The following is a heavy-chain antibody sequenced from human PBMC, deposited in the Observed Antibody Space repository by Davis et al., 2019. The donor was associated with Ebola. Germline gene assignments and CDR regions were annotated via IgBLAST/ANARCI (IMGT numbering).Heavy chain of an antibody. CDR2: INSDGSST. D-gene: IGHD5-24*01. CDR1: GFTFSSYW. J-gene: IGHJ4*02. Sequence: GESLKISCAASGFTFSSYWMHWVRQAPGKGLVWVSRINSDGSSTSYADSVKGRFTISRDNAKNTLYLQMNSLRAEDTAVYYCARGSKGMRWLQSAYDYWGQGTLVTVSS. V-gene: IGHV3-74*01. CDR3: ARGSKGMRWLQSAYDY.